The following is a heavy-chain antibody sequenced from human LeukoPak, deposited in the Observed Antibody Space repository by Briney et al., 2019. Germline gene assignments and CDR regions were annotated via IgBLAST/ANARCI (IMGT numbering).Heavy chain of an antibody. CDR2: ISAYNGNT. V-gene: IGHV1-18*01. Sequence: ASVKVSCKASGYTFTSYGISWVRQAPGQGPEWMGWISAYNGNTNYAQKLQGRVTMTTDTSTSTAYMELRSLRSDDTAVYYCARDALSSSHPSSVDYWGQGTLVTVSS. D-gene: IGHD6-6*01. J-gene: IGHJ4*02. CDR1: GYTFTSYG. CDR3: ARDALSSSHPSSVDY.